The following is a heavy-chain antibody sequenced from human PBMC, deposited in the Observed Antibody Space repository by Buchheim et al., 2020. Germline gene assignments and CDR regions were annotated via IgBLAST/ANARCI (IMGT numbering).Heavy chain of an antibody. V-gene: IGHV4-61*01. D-gene: IGHD4-11*01. J-gene: IGHJ4*02. CDR1: GGSVSSGSYY. CDR3: ARWREMTTVTTIGWGFDY. Sequence: QVQLQESGPGLVKPSETLSLTCTVSGGSVSSGSYYWTWIRQPPGKGLEWIGYIHHSGSTNYNPSLKSRLTMSVDTSKNQFSLRLSSVTAADTAVYYCARWREMTTVTTIGWGFDYWGQGTL. CDR2: IHHSGST.